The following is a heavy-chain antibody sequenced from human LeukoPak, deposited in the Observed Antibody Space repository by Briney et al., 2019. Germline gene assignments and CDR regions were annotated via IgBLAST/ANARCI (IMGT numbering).Heavy chain of an antibody. D-gene: IGHD3-22*01. CDR1: GGSISSSGSY. Sequence: SESLSLTCTVSGGSISSSGSYWSWIRQHPGKGLEWIGSIYYSGSTYYNPSLKSRVTISVDTSKKQFSLKLSPVTAADTAVYYCARGKGNYYDSRGYYLGYYFDYWGQGTLFTVST. J-gene: IGHJ4*02. CDR2: IYYSGST. CDR3: ARGKGNYYDSRGYYLGYYFDY. V-gene: IGHV4-31*02.